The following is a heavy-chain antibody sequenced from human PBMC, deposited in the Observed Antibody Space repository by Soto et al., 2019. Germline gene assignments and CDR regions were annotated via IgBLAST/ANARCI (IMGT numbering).Heavy chain of an antibody. V-gene: IGHV3-21*06. CDR2: ISISSSDR. J-gene: IGHJ4*01. CDR1: GFTLRTYT. CDR3: VRGMNPLF. Sequence: GGSLRLSCAASGFTLRTYTMNWVRQAPGKGLEWVSSISISSSDRYYADSVRGRFTISRDNAKNALYLQMDSLRADDTAVYFCVRGMNPLFGGQGTLVSVSS.